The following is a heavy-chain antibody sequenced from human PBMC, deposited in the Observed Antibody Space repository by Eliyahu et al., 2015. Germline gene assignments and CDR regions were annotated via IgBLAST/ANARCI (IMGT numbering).Heavy chain of an antibody. CDR1: VGSFSGYY. J-gene: IGHJ3*02. CDR2: INDSGST. CDR3: ARPGHCSSTSCYGGDAFDI. D-gene: IGHD2-2*01. Sequence: QVQLQQWGAGLLKPSETLSLTCAVYVGSFSGYYWSWIRQPPGKGLEWIGEINDSGSTNYNPSLKSRVTISVDTSKNQFSLKLTSVTAADTAVYFCARPGHCSSTSCYGGDAFDIWGQGTMVTVSS. V-gene: IGHV4-34*01.